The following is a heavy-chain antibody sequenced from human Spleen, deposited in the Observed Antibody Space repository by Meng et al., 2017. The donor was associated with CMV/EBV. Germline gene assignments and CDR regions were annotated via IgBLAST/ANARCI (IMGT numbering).Heavy chain of an antibody. D-gene: IGHD6-19*01. J-gene: IGHJ6*02. CDR3: ARILIAVAGQFIPDYYYYGMDA. Sequence: SGPTLVNPTETLTLTCTVSGFSLSNARMGVSWIRQPPGKALEWLAHIFSNDEKSYSTSLKSRLTISKDTSKSQVVLTMTNMDPVDTATYYCARILIAVAGQFIPDYYYYGMDAWGQGTTVTVSS. CDR2: IFSNDEK. V-gene: IGHV2-26*01. CDR1: GFSLSNARMG.